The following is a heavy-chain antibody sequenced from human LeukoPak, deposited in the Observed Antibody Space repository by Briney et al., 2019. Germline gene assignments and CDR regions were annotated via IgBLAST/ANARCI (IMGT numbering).Heavy chain of an antibody. CDR3: VRSVTGSYGLFDY. CDR2: IRYDGSNK. V-gene: IGHV3-30*02. CDR1: GFTFSSYG. D-gene: IGHD1-26*01. Sequence: GGSLRLSCAASGFTFSSYGMHWVRQAPGKGLEWVAFIRYDGSNKYYADSVKGRFTISRDNSKNTLYLQMNSLRAEDTAVYYCVRSVTGSYGLFDYWGQGTLVTVSS. J-gene: IGHJ4*02.